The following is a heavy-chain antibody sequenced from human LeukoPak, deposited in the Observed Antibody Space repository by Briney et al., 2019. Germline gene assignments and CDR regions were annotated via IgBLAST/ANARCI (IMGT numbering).Heavy chain of an antibody. CDR2: INPNSGGT. D-gene: IGHD5-24*01. Sequence: ASVKVSCKASGYTFTGYYMHWVRQAPGQGLEWMGWINPNSGGTNYAQKFQGRVTMTRDTSISTAYMELSRLRSDEPAVYYCARDLGMATTGNYFDYWGQGNLGTVSS. J-gene: IGHJ4*02. CDR1: GYTFTGYY. V-gene: IGHV1-2*02. CDR3: ARDLGMATTGNYFDY.